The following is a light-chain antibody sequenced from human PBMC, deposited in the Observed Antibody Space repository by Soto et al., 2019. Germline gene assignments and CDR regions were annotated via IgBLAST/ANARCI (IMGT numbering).Light chain of an antibody. CDR1: QSVSSSF. J-gene: IGKJ4*01. Sequence: EIVLTQSPGTLSLSPGERATLSCRASQSVSSSFLAWYQQKPGQAPRLLIYGASSRATGIPDRFSGSGSGTDFTLTISGLEPEDVGVYYCQQYGSSPLTFGGGTKVEIK. CDR3: QQYGSSPLT. V-gene: IGKV3-20*01. CDR2: GAS.